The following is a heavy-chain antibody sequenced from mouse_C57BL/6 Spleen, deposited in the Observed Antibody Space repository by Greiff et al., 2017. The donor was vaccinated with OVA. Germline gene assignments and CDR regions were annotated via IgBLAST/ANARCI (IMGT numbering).Heavy chain of an antibody. D-gene: IGHD1-1*01. CDR2: IHPSDRDT. V-gene: IGHV1-74*01. Sequence: QVQLKQPGAELVKPGASVKVSCKASGYTFTSYWMHWVKQRPGQGLEWIGRIHPSDRDTNYNQKLQGKATLTVDKSSSTAYMQLSSLTAEDSAVYYCAKFYYYGSSPPSMDYWGQGTSVTVSS. J-gene: IGHJ4*01. CDR1: GYTFTSYW. CDR3: AKFYYYGSSPPSMDY.